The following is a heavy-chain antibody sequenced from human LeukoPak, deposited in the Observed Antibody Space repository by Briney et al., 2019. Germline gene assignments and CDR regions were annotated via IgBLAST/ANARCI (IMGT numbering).Heavy chain of an antibody. CDR3: ARQKYQLLIVGAFDI. CDR2: IYTSGST. CDR1: GGSISSGSYY. Sequence: SETLSLTCTVSGGSISSGSYYWSWIRQPAGKGLEWIGRIYTSGSTNYNPSLKSRVTMSVDTSKNQFSLKLSSVTAADTAVYYCARQKYQLLIVGAFDIWGQGTMVTVSS. V-gene: IGHV4-61*02. J-gene: IGHJ3*02. D-gene: IGHD2-2*01.